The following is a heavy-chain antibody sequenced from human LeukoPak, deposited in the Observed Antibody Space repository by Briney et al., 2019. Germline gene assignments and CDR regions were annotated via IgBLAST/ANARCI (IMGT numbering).Heavy chain of an antibody. Sequence: GGSLRLSCAASGFTFSNAWMSWVRQAPGKGREWVGRIKSKTDGGTTDYAAPVKGRFTISRDDSKNTLYLQMNSLKTEDTAVYSCTTEWGYYDSSGYYHTTHFDYWGQGTLVTVSS. CDR3: TTEWGYYDSSGYYHTTHFDY. CDR1: GFTFSNAW. D-gene: IGHD3-22*01. CDR2: IKSKTDGGTT. V-gene: IGHV3-15*01. J-gene: IGHJ4*02.